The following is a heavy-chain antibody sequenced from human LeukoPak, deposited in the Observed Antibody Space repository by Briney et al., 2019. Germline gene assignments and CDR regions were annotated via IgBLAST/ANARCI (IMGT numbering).Heavy chain of an antibody. CDR2: IHYSGST. J-gene: IGHJ4*02. Sequence: SETLSLTCTVSGGSITSYYWNWIRQPPGRGLEWIGSIHYSGSTSYNSSLKSRVTISVDTSKNQFSLKLSSVTPADTAVYYCARQVYSSSWSYYFDYWGQGILVTVSS. CDR1: GGSITSYY. D-gene: IGHD6-13*01. CDR3: ARQVYSSSWSYYFDY. V-gene: IGHV4-59*01.